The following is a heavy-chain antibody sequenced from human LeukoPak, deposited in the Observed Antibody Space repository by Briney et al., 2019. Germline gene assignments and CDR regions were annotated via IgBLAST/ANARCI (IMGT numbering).Heavy chain of an antibody. CDR1: GFTFSSYS. V-gene: IGHV3-21*01. D-gene: IGHD4-17*01. CDR2: ISSSSSYI. J-gene: IGHJ6*02. CDR3: ARDPLNYGDFPTNGMDV. Sequence: PGGSLRLSCAASGFTFSSYSMNWVRQAPGKGLEWVSSISSSSSYIYYADSVKGRFTISRDNAKNSLYLQMNSLRAEDTAVYYCARDPLNYGDFPTNGMDVWGQGTTVTVSS.